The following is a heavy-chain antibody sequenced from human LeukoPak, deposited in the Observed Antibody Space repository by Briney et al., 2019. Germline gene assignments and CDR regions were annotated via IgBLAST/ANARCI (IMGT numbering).Heavy chain of an antibody. V-gene: IGHV3-7*03. Sequence: GGSLRLSCAASGFTFSSYWMSWVRQAPGKGLEWVANIKQDGSEKYYVDSVKGRFTISRDNAKNSLYLQMNSLRAEDTAVYYCARDPYYYDSSGYYYYWFDPWGQGTLVTVSS. D-gene: IGHD3-22*01. CDR3: ARDPYYYDSSGYYYYWFDP. J-gene: IGHJ5*02. CDR1: GFTFSSYW. CDR2: IKQDGSEK.